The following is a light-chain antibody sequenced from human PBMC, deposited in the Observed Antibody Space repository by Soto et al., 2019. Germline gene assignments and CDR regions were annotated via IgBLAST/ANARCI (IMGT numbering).Light chain of an antibody. CDR1: QSISSW. Sequence: DIPMTQSPSTLSASVGDIVTITCRASQSISSWLAWYQQKPGKAPKILIYDASSLESGVPSRFSGRGSGTEFTLTISSLQPDDFATYYCQQYNSYWTFGQGTKVDIK. CDR2: DAS. J-gene: IGKJ1*01. CDR3: QQYNSYWT. V-gene: IGKV1-5*01.